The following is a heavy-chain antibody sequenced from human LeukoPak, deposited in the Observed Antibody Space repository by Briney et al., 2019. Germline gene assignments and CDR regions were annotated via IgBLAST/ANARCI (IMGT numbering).Heavy chain of an antibody. V-gene: IGHV3-30*04. CDR2: ISFDGSNK. CDR3: ARLEDYYDSSGHPDY. J-gene: IGHJ4*02. D-gene: IGHD3-22*01. Sequence: PGGSLRLSCAASGFTFSSYAVHWVRQAPGKGLEWVADISFDGSNKYYADSVKGRFTISRDNSKNTLYLQMNSLRAEDTAVYYCARLEDYYDSSGHPDYWGQGTLVTVSS. CDR1: GFTFSSYA.